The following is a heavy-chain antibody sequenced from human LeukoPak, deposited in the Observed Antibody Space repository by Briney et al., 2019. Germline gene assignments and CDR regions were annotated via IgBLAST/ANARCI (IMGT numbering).Heavy chain of an antibody. D-gene: IGHD3-10*01. Sequence: GGSLRLSCAASGFTSSNYWMSWVRQAPGRGLEWVANIKQDGSEKYYVDSVKGRFTISRDNVKNSVYLQMNSLRVEDTAVYYCARDSLVRGAPEFDYWGQGTLVTVSS. CDR3: ARDSLVRGAPEFDY. J-gene: IGHJ4*02. V-gene: IGHV3-7*01. CDR1: GFTSSNYW. CDR2: IKQDGSEK.